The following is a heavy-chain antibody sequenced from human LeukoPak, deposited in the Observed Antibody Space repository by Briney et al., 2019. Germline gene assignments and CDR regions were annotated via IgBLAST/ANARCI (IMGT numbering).Heavy chain of an antibody. J-gene: IGHJ4*02. CDR1: GGSISSSSYY. CDR2: IYYSGST. Sequence: NPSETLSLTCTVSGGSISSSSYYWGWIRQPPGKGLEWIGSIYYSGSTYYNPSLKSRVTISVDTSKNQFSLKLSSVTAADTAVYYCARAPYDILTGYWTLDYWGQGTLVTVSS. V-gene: IGHV4-39*07. CDR3: ARAPYDILTGYWTLDY. D-gene: IGHD3-9*01.